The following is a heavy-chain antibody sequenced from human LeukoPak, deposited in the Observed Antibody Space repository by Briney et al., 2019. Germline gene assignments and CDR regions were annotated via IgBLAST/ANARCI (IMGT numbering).Heavy chain of an antibody. CDR1: GSTFSSIW. CDR3: ARQAGNFDY. V-gene: IGHV3-7*01. D-gene: IGHD6-19*01. J-gene: IGHJ4*02. CDR2: IQPDGSEQ. Sequence: GGSLRLSCVASGSTFSSIWMSWVRQAPGKGLEWVGNIQPDGSEQYPVDSMKGRFTISRDNARNSLYLQMNSLRAEDTAVYYCARQAGNFDYWGQGTLVTVSS.